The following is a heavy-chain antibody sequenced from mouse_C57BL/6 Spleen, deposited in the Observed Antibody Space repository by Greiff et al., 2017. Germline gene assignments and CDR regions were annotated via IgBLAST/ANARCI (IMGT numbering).Heavy chain of an antibody. CDR2: ISDGGSYT. J-gene: IGHJ3*01. D-gene: IGHD2-1*01. CDR3: ARGGNYYGNFAY. V-gene: IGHV5-4*03. CDR1: GFTFSSYA. Sequence: EVKVEESGGGLVKPGGSLKLSCAASGFTFSSYAMSWVRQTPEKRLEWVATISDGGSYTYYPDNVKGRFTISRDNAKNNLYLQMSHLKSEDTAMYYCARGGNYYGNFAYWGQGTLVTVSA.